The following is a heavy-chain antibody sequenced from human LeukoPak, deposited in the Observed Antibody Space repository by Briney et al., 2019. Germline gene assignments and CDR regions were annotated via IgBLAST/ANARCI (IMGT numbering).Heavy chain of an antibody. J-gene: IGHJ3*02. Sequence: PSETLSLTCTVSGGSISSYYWSWIRQPPGKGLEWIGYIYYSGSTNYNPSLKSRVTISVDTSKNQFSLKLNSVTAADTAMYYCARDETAASFDIWGQGTVVTVSS. CDR1: GGSISSYY. V-gene: IGHV4-59*12. D-gene: IGHD6-13*01. CDR2: IYYSGST. CDR3: ARDETAASFDI.